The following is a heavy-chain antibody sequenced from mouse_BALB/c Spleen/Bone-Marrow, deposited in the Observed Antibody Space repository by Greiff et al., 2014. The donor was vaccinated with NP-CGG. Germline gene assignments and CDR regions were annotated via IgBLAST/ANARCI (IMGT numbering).Heavy chain of an antibody. D-gene: IGHD2-5*01. CDR2: IDPYDSEA. V-gene: IGHV1-74*01. CDR3: ARSGSNFGRFFDV. Sequence: QVQLQQSGAELVRPGASVNLSCKASGYTFTSYWMNWVMQRPEQGLEWIGRIDPYDSEAHYNQKFKDKAILTVDKSSSTAYMQLINLTSEDSAVYYCARSGSNFGRFFDVWGAGTTVTVSS. J-gene: IGHJ1*01. CDR1: GYTFTSYW.